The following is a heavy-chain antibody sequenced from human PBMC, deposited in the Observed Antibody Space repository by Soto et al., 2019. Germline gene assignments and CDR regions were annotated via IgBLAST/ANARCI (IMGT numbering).Heavy chain of an antibody. Sequence: GGSLRLSCAASRFTFSSYAMSWVRQAPGKGLEWVSSIGGSGIPTYYADSVKGRFTISRDNSKNMLYLQMNSLRAEDTALYYCAKIWFGEFEFFDYWGQGTLVTVSS. V-gene: IGHV3-23*01. J-gene: IGHJ4*02. CDR2: IGGSGIPT. CDR3: AKIWFGEFEFFDY. CDR1: RFTFSSYA. D-gene: IGHD3-10*01.